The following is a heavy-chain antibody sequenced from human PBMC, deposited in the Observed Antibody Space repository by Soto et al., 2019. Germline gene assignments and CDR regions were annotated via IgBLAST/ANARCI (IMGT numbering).Heavy chain of an antibody. CDR2: IWYDGSKK. CDR1: GFTFSSFG. D-gene: IGHD3-3*01. Sequence: QVQVVESGGGVVQPGRSLRLSCAASGFTFSSFGMHWVRQAPGKGLEWVSLIWYDGSKKSYGDSVKGRFTISRDNSRNTVYLHRNRLREDDTAVYYCARDASYYSLWSGYYPSRNGMDVWGQGTTVTVSS. J-gene: IGHJ6*02. V-gene: IGHV3-33*01. CDR3: ARDASYYSLWSGYYPSRNGMDV.